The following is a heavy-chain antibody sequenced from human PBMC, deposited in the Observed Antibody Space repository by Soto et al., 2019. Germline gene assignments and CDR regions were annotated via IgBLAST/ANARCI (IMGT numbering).Heavy chain of an antibody. Sequence: QVQLVESGGGVVQPGRSLRLSCAASGFTFSSYGMHWVRQAPGKGLEWVAVISYDGSNKYYADSVKGRFTISRDNSKNTLYLQMNSLRAEDTAVYYCAKDGAGMATGGMDVWGQGTTVTVSS. CDR1: GFTFSSYG. CDR3: AKDGAGMATGGMDV. D-gene: IGHD3-10*01. CDR2: ISYDGSNK. V-gene: IGHV3-30*18. J-gene: IGHJ6*02.